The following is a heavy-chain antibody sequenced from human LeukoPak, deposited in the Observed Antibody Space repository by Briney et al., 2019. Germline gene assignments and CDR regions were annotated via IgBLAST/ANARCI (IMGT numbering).Heavy chain of an antibody. J-gene: IGHJ5*02. CDR2: IYTSGST. Sequence: PSETLSLTCTVSGGSISSYYWSWIRQPAGKGLEWIGRIYTSGSTNYNPSLKSRVTMSVDTSKNQFSLKLNSVTAADTAVYYCARHRNYDYVWGSSHWFDPWGQGTLVTVSS. V-gene: IGHV4-4*07. D-gene: IGHD3-16*01. CDR3: ARHRNYDYVWGSSHWFDP. CDR1: GGSISSYY.